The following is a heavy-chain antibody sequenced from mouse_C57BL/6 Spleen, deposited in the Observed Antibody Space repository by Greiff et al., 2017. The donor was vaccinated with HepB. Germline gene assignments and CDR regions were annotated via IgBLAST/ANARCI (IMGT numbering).Heavy chain of an antibody. CDR3: ARLLDYFDY. CDR1: GFTFTDYY. J-gene: IGHJ2*01. Sequence: EVQLVESGGGLVQPGGSLSLSCAASGFTFTDYYMSWVRQPPGKALEWLGFIRNKANGYTTEYSASVKGRFTISRDNSQSILYLQMNALRAEDSATYYCARLLDYFDYWGQGTTLTVSS. D-gene: IGHD4-1*01. CDR2: IRNKANGYTT. V-gene: IGHV7-3*01.